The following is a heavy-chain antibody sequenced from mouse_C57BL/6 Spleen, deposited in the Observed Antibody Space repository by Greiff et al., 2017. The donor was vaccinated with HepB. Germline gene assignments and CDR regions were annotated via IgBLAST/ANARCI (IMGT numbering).Heavy chain of an antibody. CDR2: ISYDGSN. V-gene: IGHV3-6*01. D-gene: IGHD2-1*01. CDR3: ARKSYGNYWYFDV. Sequence: ESGPGLVKPSQSLSLTCSVTGYSITSGYYWNWIRQFPGNKLEWMGYISYDGSNNYNPSLKNRISITRDTSKNQFFLKLNSVTTEDTATYYCARKSYGNYWYFDVWGTGTTVTVSS. J-gene: IGHJ1*03. CDR1: GYSITSGYY.